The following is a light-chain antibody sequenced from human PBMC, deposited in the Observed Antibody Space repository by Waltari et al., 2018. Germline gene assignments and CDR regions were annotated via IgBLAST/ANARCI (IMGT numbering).Light chain of an antibody. CDR3: QQYNSYPWT. CDR1: QRITSW. CDR2: KAS. V-gene: IGKV1-5*03. J-gene: IGKJ1*01. Sequence: DIQMTQSPSTLSASVGDRVTITCRASQRITSWLAWYQQIPGKPPKLLIYKASTLESGVPSRCSGSGSGTEFTLTISSLQPDDFATYYCQQYNSYPWTFGHGTKVELK.